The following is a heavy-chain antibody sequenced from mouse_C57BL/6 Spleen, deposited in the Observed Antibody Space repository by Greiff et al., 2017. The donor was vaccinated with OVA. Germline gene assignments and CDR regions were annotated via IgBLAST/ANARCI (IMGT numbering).Heavy chain of an antibody. CDR1: GYTFTDYN. D-gene: IGHD2-5*01. V-gene: IGHV1-18*01. Sequence: VQLQQSGPELVKPGASVKIPCKASGYTFTDYNMDWVKQSHGKSLEWIGDINPNNGGPIYNQKFKGKATLTVDKSSSTAYMELRSLTSEDTAVYYCARSTGGYSKRYAMDYWGQGTSVTVSS. CDR3: ARSTGGYSKRYAMDY. CDR2: INPNNGGP. J-gene: IGHJ4*01.